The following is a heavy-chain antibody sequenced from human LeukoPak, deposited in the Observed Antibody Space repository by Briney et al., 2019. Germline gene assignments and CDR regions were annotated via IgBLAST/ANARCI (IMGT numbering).Heavy chain of an antibody. CDR3: ASIAARGGDY. Sequence: SETLSLTCTVSGGSISSHYWSWIRQPPGKGLEWIGYIYYSGSTNYNPSLKSRVTISVDTSKNQFSLKLSSVTAADTAVYYYASIAARGGDYWGQGTLVTVSS. CDR2: IYYSGST. D-gene: IGHD6-6*01. J-gene: IGHJ4*02. CDR1: GGSISSHY. V-gene: IGHV4-59*11.